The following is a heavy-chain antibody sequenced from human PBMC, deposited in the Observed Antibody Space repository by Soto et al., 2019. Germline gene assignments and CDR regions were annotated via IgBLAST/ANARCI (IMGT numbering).Heavy chain of an antibody. Sequence: SQTLCLTCTVSGGSSSAYDGRRIRQPPGKGLEWIGYIYYSGSTNYNPALKSRVTISVDTSKNPFPLKLSSVTAADTAVYYCARAGYEWAIETYYYYGMDVWGQGTTVTVSS. CDR1: GGSSSAYD. CDR3: ARAGYEWAIETYYYYGMDV. J-gene: IGHJ6*02. D-gene: IGHD1-26*01. V-gene: IGHV4-59*01. CDR2: IYYSGST.